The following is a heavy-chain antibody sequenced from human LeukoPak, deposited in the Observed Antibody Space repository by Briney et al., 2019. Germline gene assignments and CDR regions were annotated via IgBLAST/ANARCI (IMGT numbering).Heavy chain of an antibody. J-gene: IGHJ3*01. D-gene: IGHD2-2*01. CDR2: TNKEGTGT. CDR1: GFTFSSYG. CDR3: AREMGSSSYVLDV. Sequence: SGGSLRLSCAASGFTFSSYGMHWVRQAPGKGLMWVSRTNKEGTGTTYADSVRGRFTISRDNTKNTLLLQVNSLRAEDTGVYYCAREMGSSSYVLDVWGQGTMVTVSS. V-gene: IGHV3-74*01.